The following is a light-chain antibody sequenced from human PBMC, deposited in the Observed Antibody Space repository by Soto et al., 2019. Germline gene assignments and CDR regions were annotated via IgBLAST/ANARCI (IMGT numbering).Light chain of an antibody. J-gene: IGKJ2*01. CDR2: KAS. Sequence: DIQMTQSPSTLSASVGDRVTITCRASQSISSWLAWYQQKPGKAPKLLIYKASSLESGVPSRFSGGASETEFTLTISSLQPDDFASYYCQQYNSYSYTFGQGTKLEIK. CDR3: QQYNSYSYT. CDR1: QSISSW. V-gene: IGKV1-5*03.